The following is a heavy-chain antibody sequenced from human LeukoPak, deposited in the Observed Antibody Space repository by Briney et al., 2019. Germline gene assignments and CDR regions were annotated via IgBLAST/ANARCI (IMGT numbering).Heavy chain of an antibody. J-gene: IGHJ1*01. V-gene: IGHV3-23*01. Sequence: GGSLRLSCAVSGFTFSSYAMSWVRQAPGKGLEWVAAISGSDGGTDYADSVKGRFTISRDNSKNTLYLQMNSLRAEDTAVYYCAKGEQWLVLYFQHWGQGTLVTVSS. CDR2: ISGSDGGT. CDR3: AKGEQWLVLYFQH. D-gene: IGHD6-19*01. CDR1: GFTFSSYA.